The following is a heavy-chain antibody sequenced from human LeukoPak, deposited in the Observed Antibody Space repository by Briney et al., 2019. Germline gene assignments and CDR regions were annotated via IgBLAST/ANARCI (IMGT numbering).Heavy chain of an antibody. Sequence: PGGSLRLSCAASGFTFSSYAMHWVRQAPGKGLEWVSGISWNSGSIGYADSVKGRFTISRDNAKNSLYLQMNSLRAEDTALYYCAKGYPPAVAGYFDYWGQGTLVTVSS. J-gene: IGHJ4*02. D-gene: IGHD6-19*01. CDR1: GFTFSSYA. CDR2: ISWNSGSI. CDR3: AKGYPPAVAGYFDY. V-gene: IGHV3-9*01.